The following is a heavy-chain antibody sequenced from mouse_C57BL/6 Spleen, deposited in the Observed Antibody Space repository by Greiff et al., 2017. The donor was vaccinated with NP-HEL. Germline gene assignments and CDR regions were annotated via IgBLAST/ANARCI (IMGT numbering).Heavy chain of an antibody. Sequence: QVQLQQPGAELVRPGSSVKLSCKASGYTFTSYWMDWVKQRPGQGLDWIGNIYPSDSETHYNQQFKDKATLTVDKSSSTAYMQLSSLTSEDSAVYYGARGSSYGFAYWGQGTLVTVSA. V-gene: IGHV1-61*01. J-gene: IGHJ3*01. CDR2: IYPSDSET. CDR3: ARGSSYGFAY. CDR1: GYTFTSYW. D-gene: IGHD1-1*01.